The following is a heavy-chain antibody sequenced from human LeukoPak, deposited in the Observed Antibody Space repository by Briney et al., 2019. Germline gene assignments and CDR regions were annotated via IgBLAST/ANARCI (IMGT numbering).Heavy chain of an antibody. J-gene: IGHJ2*01. Sequence: ASVKVSCKASGYTFTSYDINWVRQATGQGLEWMGWMNPNSGNTGYAQKFQGRFTISRDNAKNSLYLQMNSLRAEDTAVYYCARGVVILRYWYFDLWGRGTLVTVSS. CDR1: GYTFTSYD. D-gene: IGHD3-22*01. CDR2: MNPNSGNT. V-gene: IGHV1-8*02. CDR3: ARGVVILRYWYFDL.